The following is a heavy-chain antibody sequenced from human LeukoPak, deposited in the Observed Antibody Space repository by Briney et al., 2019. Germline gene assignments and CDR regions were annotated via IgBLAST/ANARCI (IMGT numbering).Heavy chain of an antibody. J-gene: IGHJ3*02. CDR3: ASAENAMVRGVRGYAFDI. Sequence: GESLKISCKGSGYSFTSYWIGWVRQMPGKGLEWMGIIYPGDSDTRYSPSFQGQVTISADKSISTAYLQWSSLKASDTAMYYCASAENAMVRGVRGYAFDIWGQGTTVTVSS. CDR1: GYSFTSYW. D-gene: IGHD3-10*01. V-gene: IGHV5-51*01. CDR2: IYPGDSDT.